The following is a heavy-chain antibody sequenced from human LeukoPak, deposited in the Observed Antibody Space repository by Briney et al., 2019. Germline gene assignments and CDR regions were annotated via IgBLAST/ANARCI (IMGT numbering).Heavy chain of an antibody. Sequence: SETLSLTCTVSGGSISSYYWSWIRQPPGKGLEWIGYIHYSGSTNNNPSLKSRVTISVDTSKNQFSLKLSSVTAADTAVYYCARDQGYSSGYYYVGLHFDYWGQGTLVTVSS. CDR1: GGSISSYY. J-gene: IGHJ4*02. CDR2: IHYSGST. V-gene: IGHV4-59*01. CDR3: ARDQGYSSGYYYVGLHFDY. D-gene: IGHD3-22*01.